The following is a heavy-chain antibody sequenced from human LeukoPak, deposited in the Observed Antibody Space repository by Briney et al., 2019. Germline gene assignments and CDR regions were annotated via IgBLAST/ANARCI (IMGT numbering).Heavy chain of an antibody. J-gene: IGHJ4*02. CDR2: IYYSGST. CDR1: GGSISSSSYY. D-gene: IGHD1-26*01. CDR3: ARSEGSYFSWDY. V-gene: IGHV4-39*07. Sequence: SETLSLTCTVSGGSISSSSYYWGWIRQPPGKGLEWIGSIYYSGSTYYNPSLKSRVTISVDTSKNQFSLKLSSVTAADTAVYYCARSEGSYFSWDYWGQGTLVTVSS.